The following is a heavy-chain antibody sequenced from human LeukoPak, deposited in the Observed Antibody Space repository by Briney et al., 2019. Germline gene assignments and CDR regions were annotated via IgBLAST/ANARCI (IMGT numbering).Heavy chain of an antibody. D-gene: IGHD2-2*01. CDR1: GGSISSYY. CDR3: ASGPIVVVPAAMNYYYYYMDV. Sequence: PSETLSLTCTVSGGSISSYYWSRIRQPAGKGLEWIGRIYTSGSTNYNPSLKSRVTMSVDTSKNQFSLKLSSVTAADTAVYYCASGPIVVVPAAMNYYYYYMDVWGKGTTVTVSS. V-gene: IGHV4-4*07. J-gene: IGHJ6*03. CDR2: IYTSGST.